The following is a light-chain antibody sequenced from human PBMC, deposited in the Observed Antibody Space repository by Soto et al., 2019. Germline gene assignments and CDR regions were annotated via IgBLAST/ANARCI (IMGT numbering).Light chain of an antibody. V-gene: IGKV3-20*01. Sequence: EIVLTQSPGTLSLSPGERATLSCRASQSVSSSYLAWYQQKPGQAPRLLIYGASSRATGIPDRFSGSGSGTAFSLTISRLDTEDFAVYYCQQYGSSPWTFGQGTKVEIK. J-gene: IGKJ1*01. CDR2: GAS. CDR1: QSVSSSY. CDR3: QQYGSSPWT.